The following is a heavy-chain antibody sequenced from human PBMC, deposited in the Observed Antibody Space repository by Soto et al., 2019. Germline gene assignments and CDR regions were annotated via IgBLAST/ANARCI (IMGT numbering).Heavy chain of an antibody. V-gene: IGHV3-7*03. Sequence: LRLSCTASGFMFGSYWMTWVRHVPGKGLQWVANIRRDGSEKYYVDFVKGRFTISRDNADNSVFLDMNNLRVDDTATYYCARVRASDYEIDYWGQGALVTVSS. CDR2: IRRDGSEK. CDR3: ARVRASDYEIDY. D-gene: IGHD4-17*01. CDR1: GFMFGSYW. J-gene: IGHJ4*02.